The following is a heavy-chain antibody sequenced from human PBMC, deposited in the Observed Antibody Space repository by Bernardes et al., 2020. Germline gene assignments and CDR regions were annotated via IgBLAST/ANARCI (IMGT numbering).Heavy chain of an antibody. J-gene: IGHJ6*04. CDR3: ARSSGYSYGGDLYYYYGMDV. D-gene: IGHD5-18*01. CDR1: GYTFTSYG. V-gene: IGHV1-18*01. Sequence: ATSKDYCKASGYTFTSYGISWVRQAPGQGLEWMGWISAYNGTTNYAQKLQGRVTMTTDTSTSTAYMELRSLRSDDTAVYYCARSSGYSYGGDLYYYYGMDVWGKGTTVTVSS. CDR2: ISAYNGTT.